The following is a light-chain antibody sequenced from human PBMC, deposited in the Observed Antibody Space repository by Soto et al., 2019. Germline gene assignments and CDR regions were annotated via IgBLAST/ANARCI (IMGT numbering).Light chain of an antibody. Sequence: QSALTQPASVSGSPGQSITISCTGASSDFGNFNYVSWYQQHPGKVPKLIIYEVTSRPSGGSNRFSGSKSDNTASLTISGLQAEDEAYYYCSSYTSSNTLLFGGGTKLTVL. J-gene: IGLJ3*02. CDR3: SSYTSSNTLL. V-gene: IGLV2-14*01. CDR1: SSDFGNFNY. CDR2: EVT.